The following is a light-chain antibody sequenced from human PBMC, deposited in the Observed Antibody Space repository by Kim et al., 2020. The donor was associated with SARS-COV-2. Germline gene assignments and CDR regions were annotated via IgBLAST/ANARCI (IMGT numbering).Light chain of an antibody. Sequence: ASVGDRVTLPCRASQSISTSLNWYQQKPGKAPKLLVYGASGLQGGVPSRFSGSGSGTDFTLTISSLQPEDFATYYCQQGYSHPFTFGPGTKVDIK. CDR2: GAS. J-gene: IGKJ3*01. CDR1: QSISTS. CDR3: QQGYSHPFT. V-gene: IGKV1-39*01.